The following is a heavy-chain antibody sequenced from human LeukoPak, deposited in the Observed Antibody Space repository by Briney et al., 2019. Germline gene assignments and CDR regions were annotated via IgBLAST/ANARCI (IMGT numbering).Heavy chain of an antibody. CDR3: ARDVANTVYYDYVWGSYRGHQFDY. Sequence: ASVTVSCKASGYTFTNYGISWVRQAPGQGLEWIGWISAYNGNTNYAQKLQGRVTMTTDTSTSTAYMELRSLRSDDTAVYYCARDVANTVYYDYVWGSYRGHQFDYWGQGTLVTVSS. CDR1: GYTFTNYG. CDR2: ISAYNGNT. V-gene: IGHV1-18*01. J-gene: IGHJ4*02. D-gene: IGHD3-16*02.